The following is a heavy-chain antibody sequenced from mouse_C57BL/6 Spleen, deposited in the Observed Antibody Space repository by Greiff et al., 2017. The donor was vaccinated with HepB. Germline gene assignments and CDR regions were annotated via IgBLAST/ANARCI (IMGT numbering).Heavy chain of an antibody. CDR1: GYTFTSYW. V-gene: IGHV1-50*01. CDR2: IDPSDSYT. CDR3: AILSKHYAMDY. Sequence: VQLQQSGAELVKPGASVKLSCKASGYTFTSYWMQWVKQRPGQGLEWIGEIDPSDSYTNYNQKFQGKATLTVDTSSSTAYMQLSSLTSEDSAVYYCAILSKHYAMDYWGQGTSVTVSS. J-gene: IGHJ4*01.